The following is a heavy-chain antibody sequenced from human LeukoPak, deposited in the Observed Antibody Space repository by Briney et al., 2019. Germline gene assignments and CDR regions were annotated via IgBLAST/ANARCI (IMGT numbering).Heavy chain of an antibody. CDR1: GGSISGYS. J-gene: IGHJ5*02. D-gene: IGHD3-10*01. V-gene: IGHV4-59*01. CDR3: ARGHLGLSP. Sequence: SETLSLTCTVSGGSISGYSWTWIRQPPGQGLEWIGYFHNSRTTSYSPSLTGRVIISVDTAMDQISLKLNSVTAADTAVYYCARGHLGLSPWGQGTLVTVSS. CDR2: FHNSRTT.